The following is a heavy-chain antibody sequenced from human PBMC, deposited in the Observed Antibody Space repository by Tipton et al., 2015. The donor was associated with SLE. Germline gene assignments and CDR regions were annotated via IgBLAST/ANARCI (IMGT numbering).Heavy chain of an antibody. V-gene: IGHV3-30*18. CDR3: AKDGGSYHYYGMDV. J-gene: IGHJ6*02. D-gene: IGHD1-26*01. CDR2: IWYDGSNK. Sequence: RSLRLPCAASGFTFSSYGMHWVRRAPGKGLEWVAVIWYDGSNKYYADSVKGRFTISRDNSKNTLYLQMNSLRAEDTVVYYCAKDGGSYHYYGMDVWGQGTTVTVSS. CDR1: GFTFSSYG.